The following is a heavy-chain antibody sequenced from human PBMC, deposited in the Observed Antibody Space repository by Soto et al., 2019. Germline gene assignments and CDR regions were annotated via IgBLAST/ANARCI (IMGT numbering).Heavy chain of an antibody. CDR2: ISANNGNT. J-gene: IGHJ4*02. Sequence: QVQLVQSGAEVKQHGASVKVSCKASGYTFTNYGVSWVRKAPGQGLEWMGWISANNGNTKYAQKFQGRVTMTTDTSTSTVYMELRSLRSDDTAVYFCARVEMLGYGSDYWGQGTLVTVSS. D-gene: IGHD3-10*01. CDR1: GYTFTNYG. V-gene: IGHV1-18*01. CDR3: ARVEMLGYGSDY.